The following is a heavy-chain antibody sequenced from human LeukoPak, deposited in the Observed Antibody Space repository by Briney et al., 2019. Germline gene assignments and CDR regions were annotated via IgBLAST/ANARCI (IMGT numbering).Heavy chain of an antibody. J-gene: IGHJ4*02. CDR1: GFTFSSYG. V-gene: IGHV3-30*18. CDR2: ISYDGSNK. CDR3: AKDPYTIFGVVIQYYFDY. D-gene: IGHD3-3*01. Sequence: GGSLRLSCAASGFTFSSYGMHWVRQAPGKGLEWVAVISYDGSNKYYADSVKGRFTISRDNSKNTLYLQMNSLRAEDTAVYYCAKDPYTIFGVVIQYYFDYWGQGTLVTVSS.